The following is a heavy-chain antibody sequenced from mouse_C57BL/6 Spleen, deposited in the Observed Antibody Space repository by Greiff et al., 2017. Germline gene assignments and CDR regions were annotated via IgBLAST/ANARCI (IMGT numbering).Heavy chain of an antibody. J-gene: IGHJ3*01. CDR2: IWSGGST. CDR3: ASQIYYGNYVFAY. V-gene: IGHV2-2*01. Sequence: QVQLKQSGPGLVQPSQSLSITCTVSGFSLTSSGVHWVRQSPGKGLEWLGVIWSGGSTDYNAAFISRLSISKDNSKSQVFFKMNSLQADDTAIYYCASQIYYGNYVFAYWGQGTLVTVSA. CDR1: GFSLTSSG. D-gene: IGHD2-1*01.